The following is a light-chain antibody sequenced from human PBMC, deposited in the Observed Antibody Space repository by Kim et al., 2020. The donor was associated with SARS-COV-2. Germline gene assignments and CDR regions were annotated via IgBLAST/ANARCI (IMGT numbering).Light chain of an antibody. CDR3: QAWDSSIVV. CDR2: EDT. J-gene: IGLJ3*02. CDR1: KLGDKY. V-gene: IGLV3-1*01. Sequence: SLSPEQTASITCSGDKLGDKYACWYQQKPGQSPVMVIYEDTKRPSGIPERFSGSNSGNTATLTISGTQATDEADYFCQAWDSSIVVFGGGTQLTVL.